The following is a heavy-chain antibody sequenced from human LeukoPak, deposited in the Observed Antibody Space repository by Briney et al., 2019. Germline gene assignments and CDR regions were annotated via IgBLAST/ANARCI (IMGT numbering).Heavy chain of an antibody. CDR1: GGSFSGYY. Sequence: PSETLSLTCAVYGGSFSGYYWSWIRQPPGKGLEWIGEINHSGSTNYNPSLKSRVHISVETSKNQFSLKLSSGTAAYAAVYYCARGARISDAFDIWGQGTMVTVSS. V-gene: IGHV4-34*01. CDR2: INHSGST. J-gene: IGHJ3*02. CDR3: ARGARISDAFDI. D-gene: IGHD2-15*01.